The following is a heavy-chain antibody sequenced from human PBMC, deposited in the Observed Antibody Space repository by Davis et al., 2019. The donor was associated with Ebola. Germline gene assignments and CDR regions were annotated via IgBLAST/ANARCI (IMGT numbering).Heavy chain of an antibody. D-gene: IGHD3-16*01. J-gene: IGHJ6*02. V-gene: IGHV5-51*01. CDR2: IFPAASPDT. CDR1: AYSFTSHW. Sequence: GESLKISCKGSAYSFTSHWITWVRQKPGKGLEWMGIIFPAASPDTRYSPSFQGQVTISADKSTSTAYLQWSSLKASDTATYYCTRPLYYDEGMDVWGQGTTVTVSS. CDR3: TRPLYYDEGMDV.